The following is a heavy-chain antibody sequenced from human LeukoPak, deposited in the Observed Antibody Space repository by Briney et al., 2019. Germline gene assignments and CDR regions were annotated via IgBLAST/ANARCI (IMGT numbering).Heavy chain of an antibody. CDR3: ARIRYCTNGVCYREYYFDY. D-gene: IGHD2-8*01. CDR1: GFTFSDYY. CDR2: ISSSGSTI. Sequence: PGRSLRLSCAASGFTFSDYYMSWIRQAPGKGLEWVPYISSSGSTIYYADSVKGRFTISRDNAKNSLYLQMNSLRAEDTALYYCARIRYCTNGVCYREYYFDYWGQGTLVTVSS. V-gene: IGHV3-11*04. J-gene: IGHJ4*02.